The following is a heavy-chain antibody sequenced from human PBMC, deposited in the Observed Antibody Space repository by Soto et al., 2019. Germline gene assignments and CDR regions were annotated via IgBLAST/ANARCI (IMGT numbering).Heavy chain of an antibody. CDR3: ARFPRITIFGVGKNWFDP. J-gene: IGHJ5*02. Sequence: PSETLSLTCTVSGGSISDGAYYWSWIRHPPGKGLEWIGHIYNSGNTYNNPSLRSRLTISLDTSKNQFSLNLSSVTAADTAVYYCARFPRITIFGVGKNWFDPWGQGTLVTVSS. CDR1: GGSISDGAYY. CDR2: IYNSGNT. D-gene: IGHD3-3*01. V-gene: IGHV4-30-4*01.